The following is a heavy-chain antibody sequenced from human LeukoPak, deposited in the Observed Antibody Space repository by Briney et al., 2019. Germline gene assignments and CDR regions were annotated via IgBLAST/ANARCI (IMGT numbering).Heavy chain of an antibody. D-gene: IGHD1-26*01. CDR2: TPYDGSNK. CDR1: GFTFSIYG. CDR3: AKDSYSGDYYGMDV. J-gene: IGHJ6*02. Sequence: PGGSLRLSCAASGFTFSIYGMHWVRQAPGKGLEWVAVTPYDGSNKYYADSVKGRFTISRDNSKNTLYPQMNSLRAEDTAVYYCAKDSYSGDYYGMDVWGQGTTVTVSS. V-gene: IGHV3-30*18.